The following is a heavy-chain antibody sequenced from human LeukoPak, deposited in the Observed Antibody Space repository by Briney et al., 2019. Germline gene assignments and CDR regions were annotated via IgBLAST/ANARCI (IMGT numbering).Heavy chain of an antibody. CDR2: ISYDGSNK. J-gene: IGHJ4*02. V-gene: IGHV3-30*18. CDR1: GFTFSSYG. D-gene: IGHD3-22*01. Sequence: GRSLRLSCAASGFTFSSYGMHWVRQAPGKGLEWVAVISYDGSNKYYADSVKGRFTISRDNSKNTLYLQMNSLRAEDTAVYYCAKGRHSTMIVVVITLWGQGTLVTVSS. CDR3: AKGRHSTMIVVVITL.